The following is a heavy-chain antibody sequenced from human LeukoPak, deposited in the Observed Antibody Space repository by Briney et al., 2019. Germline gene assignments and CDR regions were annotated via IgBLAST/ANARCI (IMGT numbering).Heavy chain of an antibody. D-gene: IGHD5-24*01. CDR3: ARDEADEMLPPCVFDQ. V-gene: IGHV3-21*06. Sequence: PGGSLRLSCEASGLIFSSYGMNWVRQAPGKGLEWVSSISSSTSYIDYADSVKGRFTISRDNAKNSVYLQMNSLRAEDTAVYYCARDEADEMLPPCVFDQWGQGTLVTVSS. J-gene: IGHJ4*02. CDR2: ISSSTSYI. CDR1: GLIFSSYG.